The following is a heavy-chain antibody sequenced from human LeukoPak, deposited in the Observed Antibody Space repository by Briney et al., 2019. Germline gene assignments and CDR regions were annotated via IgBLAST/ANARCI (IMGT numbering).Heavy chain of an antibody. CDR2: IKEDGSEK. CDR1: GFTFSNYW. Sequence: GGSLSLSCAASGFTFSNYWMSWVRQAPGKGLEWVANIKEDGSEKYYVDSVKGRFTISRDNARNSLFLQMNSLRAEDTAVYYCASGRQLGYWGQGTLVTVSS. J-gene: IGHJ4*02. V-gene: IGHV3-7*01. CDR3: ASGRQLGY. D-gene: IGHD6-13*01.